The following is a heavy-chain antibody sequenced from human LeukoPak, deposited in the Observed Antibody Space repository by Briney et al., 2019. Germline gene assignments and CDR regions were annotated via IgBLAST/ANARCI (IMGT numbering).Heavy chain of an antibody. CDR3: AKFYDILTGYFDH. CDR1: GFTFTTYA. CDR2: ISGGGGGT. J-gene: IGHJ4*02. Sequence: PGGSLRLSCAASGFTFTTYAMGWVRQSPGKGLECVSSISGGGGGTYYAEFVKGRFTISRDNSKNTLYLQMNSLRAEDTAVYYCAKFYDILTGYFDHWGQGTLVTVSS. V-gene: IGHV3-23*01. D-gene: IGHD3-9*01.